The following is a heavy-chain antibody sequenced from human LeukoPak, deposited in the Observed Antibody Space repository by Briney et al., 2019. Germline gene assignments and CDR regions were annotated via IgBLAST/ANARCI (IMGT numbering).Heavy chain of an antibody. J-gene: IGHJ5*02. V-gene: IGHV3-66*02. CDR2: FYSDGGI. Sequence: VGSLRLSCAASGFTVTVCGMSWGRQAPGKGPEWVSVFYSDGGIRYTDSVQGRFTISRDDSEHTLYLQMNNLRVDAAAIYYCVRDRVERRSWVEFDAWGQGVLVTVSS. CDR1: GFTVTVCG. CDR3: VRDRVERRSWVEFDA. D-gene: IGHD1-26*01.